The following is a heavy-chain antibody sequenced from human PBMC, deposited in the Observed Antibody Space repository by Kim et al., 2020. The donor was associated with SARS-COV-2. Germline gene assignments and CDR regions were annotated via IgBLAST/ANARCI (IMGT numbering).Heavy chain of an antibody. J-gene: IGHJ4*02. V-gene: IGHV3-49*02. CDR3: TTNYYDSSGYLDY. Sequence: EYAASVKGRFTISRDDSKSIAYLQMNSLKTEDTAVYYCTTNYYDSSGYLDYWGQGTLVTVSS. D-gene: IGHD3-22*01.